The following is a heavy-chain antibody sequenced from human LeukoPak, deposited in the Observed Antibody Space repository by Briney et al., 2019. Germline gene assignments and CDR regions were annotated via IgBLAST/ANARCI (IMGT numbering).Heavy chain of an antibody. CDR3: ARVWVAAAGQLGWFDP. Sequence: ASVKVSSKASGYTLTSYGISWVRQAPGHGLEWMGWINPNSGGTNYAQKFQGRVTMTRDTSISTAYMELSRLRSDDTAVYYCARVWVAAAGQLGWFDPWSQGTLVTVSS. CDR1: GYTLTSYG. V-gene: IGHV1-2*02. J-gene: IGHJ5*02. CDR2: INPNSGGT. D-gene: IGHD6-13*01.